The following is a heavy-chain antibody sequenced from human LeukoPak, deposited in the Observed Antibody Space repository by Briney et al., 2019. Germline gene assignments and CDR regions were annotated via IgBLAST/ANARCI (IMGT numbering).Heavy chain of an antibody. Sequence: GGSLRLSCAASGFTFSNAWMSWVRQAPGKGLEWVGRIKSKTDGGTTDYAAPVKGRFTISRDDSKNTLYLQMNSLKTEDTAVYYCTTPLTTVTTGDGMDVWGQGTTVTVSS. D-gene: IGHD4-17*01. V-gene: IGHV3-15*01. J-gene: IGHJ6*02. CDR2: IKSKTDGGTT. CDR1: GFTFSNAW. CDR3: TTPLTTVTTGDGMDV.